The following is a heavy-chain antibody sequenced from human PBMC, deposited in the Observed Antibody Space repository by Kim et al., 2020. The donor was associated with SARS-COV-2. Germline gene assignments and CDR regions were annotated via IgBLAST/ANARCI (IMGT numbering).Heavy chain of an antibody. CDR2: INHSGST. CDR1: GGSFSGYY. CDR3: ARGNRPSSGYHSLDY. D-gene: IGHD3-22*01. V-gene: IGHV4-34*01. Sequence: SETLSLTCAVYGGSFSGYYWTWIRQPPGKGLEWIGEINHSGSTNYNPSLKSRVTILVDTSNNQFYLKLSSVTAADTAVYYCARGNRPSSGYHSLDYWGQGNLVTVSS. J-gene: IGHJ4*02.